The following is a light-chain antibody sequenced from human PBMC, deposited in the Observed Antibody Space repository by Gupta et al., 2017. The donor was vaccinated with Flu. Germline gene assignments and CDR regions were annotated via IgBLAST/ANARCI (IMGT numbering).Light chain of an antibody. CDR3: QQSDSTPYN. V-gene: IGKV1-39*01. Sequence: DIQMTQSPSSLSASVGDRVTITCRASQSISSYLNWYQQKPGKAPKLLIYAASSLQSGVPSRFSGSGSGTDFTLTISSLQPEDFATYYCQQSDSTPYNFGQGTKLEIK. CDR2: AAS. J-gene: IGKJ2*01. CDR1: QSISSY.